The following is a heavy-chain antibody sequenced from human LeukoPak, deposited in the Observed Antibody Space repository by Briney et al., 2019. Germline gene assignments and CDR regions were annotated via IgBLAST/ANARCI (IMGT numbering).Heavy chain of an antibody. D-gene: IGHD1-1*01. J-gene: IGHJ3*02. CDR1: GGSISSGDYY. V-gene: IGHV4-30-4*01. CDR3: ARDADADDSKDAFDI. Sequence: PSQTLSLTCTVSGGSISSGDYYWSWIRQPPGKGLEWIGYIYYSGSTYYNPSLKSRVTISVDTSKNQFSLKLSSVTAADTAVYYCARDADADDSKDAFDIWGQGTMVTVSS. CDR2: IYYSGST.